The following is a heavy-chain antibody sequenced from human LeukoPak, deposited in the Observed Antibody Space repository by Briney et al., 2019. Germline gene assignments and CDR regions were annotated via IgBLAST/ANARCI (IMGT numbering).Heavy chain of an antibody. D-gene: IGHD3-10*01. CDR1: GITFSSYA. CDR2: ISGSGGST. Sequence: GGSLRLSCAASGITFSSYAMTWVRQAPGKGLEWVSAISGSGGSTHYADSVKGRFTISRDNSKNTLYLQMNSLRADDTAVYYCAKDLRSGSNYGFFDYWGQGTLVTVSS. V-gene: IGHV3-23*01. J-gene: IGHJ4*02. CDR3: AKDLRSGSNYGFFDY.